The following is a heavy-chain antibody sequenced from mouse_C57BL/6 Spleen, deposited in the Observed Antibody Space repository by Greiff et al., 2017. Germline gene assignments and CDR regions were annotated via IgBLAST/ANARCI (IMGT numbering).Heavy chain of an antibody. CDR3: ADGGKGWYFDV. Sequence: EVKLQQSGPELVKPGASVKISCKASGYTFTDYYMNWVKQSHGKSLEWIGDINPNNGGTSYNQKFKGKDTLTVDKSSSTAYMELRSLTSEDSAVYYCADGGKGWYFDVWGTGTTVTVSS. CDR1: GYTFTDYY. V-gene: IGHV1-26*01. CDR2: INPNNGGT. D-gene: IGHD1-3*01. J-gene: IGHJ1*03.